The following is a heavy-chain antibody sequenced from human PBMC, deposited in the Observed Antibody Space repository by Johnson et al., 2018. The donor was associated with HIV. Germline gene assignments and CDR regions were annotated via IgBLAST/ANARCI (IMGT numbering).Heavy chain of an antibody. J-gene: IGHJ3*02. CDR1: GFTVSSNY. V-gene: IGHV3-66*01. CDR2: IYSGGST. D-gene: IGHD5-12*01. Sequence: VQLVESGGGVVQPGGSLRLSCAASGFTVSSNYMTWIRQAPGKGLEWVSVIYSGGSTYYADSVKGRFTISRDNSKNSLYLQMISLRAEDTALYYCAREVIVAGHGGAFDIWGQGTMVTVSS. CDR3: AREVIVAGHGGAFDI.